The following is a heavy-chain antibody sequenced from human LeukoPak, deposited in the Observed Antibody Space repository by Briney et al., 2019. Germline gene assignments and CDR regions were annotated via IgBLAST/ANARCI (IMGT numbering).Heavy chain of an antibody. Sequence: GASVKVSCKASGGTFSSYAISWVRQAPGQGLEWMGGIIPIFGTANYAQKFQGRVTITADESTSTAYMELSSLRYEETAVYYCARASVVVYRYYYYYGMDVWGQGTTVTVSS. CDR2: IIPIFGTA. CDR3: ARASVVVYRYYYYYGMDV. CDR1: GGTFSSYA. J-gene: IGHJ6*02. D-gene: IGHD3-22*01. V-gene: IGHV1-69*01.